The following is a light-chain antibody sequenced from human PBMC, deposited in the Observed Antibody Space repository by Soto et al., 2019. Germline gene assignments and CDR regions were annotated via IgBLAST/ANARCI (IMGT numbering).Light chain of an antibody. CDR2: AAS. CDR3: LKFNSAFLS. J-gene: IGKJ4*01. V-gene: IGKV1-27*01. Sequence: DIQMTQSPSSLSASVRDRVTITCRASQGSSNNLAWYQQKPGKVPKRLIYAASTLQSGVPSRFSGSGSGKDFTLTISSLQPEEVETDYCLKFNSAFLSFGGATKVEIK. CDR1: QGSSNN.